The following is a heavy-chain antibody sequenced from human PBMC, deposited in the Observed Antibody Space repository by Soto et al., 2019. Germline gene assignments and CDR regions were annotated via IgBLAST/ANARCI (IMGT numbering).Heavy chain of an antibody. D-gene: IGHD6-19*01. CDR1: GFSVSSSY. J-gene: IGHJ3*02. CDR3: ARDGDSSGQNLPDAFDI. Sequence: PGESLKISCAASGFSVSSSYMNWVSQAPGKGLEWVAVIWYDGSNKYYADSVKGRFTISRDNSKNTLYLQMNSLRAEDTAVYYCARDGDSSGQNLPDAFDIWGQGTMVTVSS. CDR2: IWYDGSNK. V-gene: IGHV3-33*08.